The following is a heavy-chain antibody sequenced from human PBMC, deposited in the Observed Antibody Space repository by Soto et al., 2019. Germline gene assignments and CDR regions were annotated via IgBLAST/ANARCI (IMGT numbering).Heavy chain of an antibody. Sequence: GGSLRLSCAASGFTFSRYAMSWVRQAPGKGLEWVSTITGSGDITYYSDSVKGRFTISRDNSKSTLYLQMNSLGAEDTAVYYCASLPGDSWGHFDYWGQGTLVTVSS. CDR3: ASLPGDSWGHFDY. V-gene: IGHV3-23*01. CDR2: ITGSGDIT. J-gene: IGHJ4*02. D-gene: IGHD2-21*02. CDR1: GFTFSRYA.